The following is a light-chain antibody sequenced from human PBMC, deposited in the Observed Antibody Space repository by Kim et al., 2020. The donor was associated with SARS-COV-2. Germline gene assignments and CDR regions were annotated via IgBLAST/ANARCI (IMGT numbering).Light chain of an antibody. V-gene: IGKV2-28*01. Sequence: PASISCRSSQSLLHSNGYNYLDWYLQKPGQSLQLLIYLGSNRASGVPDRFSGSGSGTDFTLKISRVEAEDVGVYYCMQALQTPITFGQGTRLEIK. CDR1: QSLLHSNGYNY. J-gene: IGKJ5*01. CDR2: LGS. CDR3: MQALQTPIT.